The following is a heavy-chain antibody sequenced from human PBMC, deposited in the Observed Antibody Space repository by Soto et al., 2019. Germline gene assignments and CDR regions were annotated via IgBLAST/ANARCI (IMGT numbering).Heavy chain of an antibody. J-gene: IGHJ6*02. CDR3: ARDHRDYYYGMDV. D-gene: IGHD3-10*01. CDR1: GYTFTGYY. Sequence: ASVKVSCKASGYTFTGYYMHWVRQAPGQGLEWMGWINPNSGGTNYAQKFQGWVTMTRDTSISTAYMELSRLRSDDTAVYYCARDHRDYYYGMDVWGQGTTVTVYS. CDR2: INPNSGGT. V-gene: IGHV1-2*04.